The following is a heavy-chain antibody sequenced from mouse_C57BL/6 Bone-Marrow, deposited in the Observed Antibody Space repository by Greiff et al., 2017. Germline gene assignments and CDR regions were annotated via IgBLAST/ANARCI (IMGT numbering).Heavy chain of an antibody. V-gene: IGHV1-81*01. CDR1: GYTFTSYG. CDR2: IYPRSGNT. J-gene: IGHJ4*01. D-gene: IGHD1-1*01. Sequence: VQLQQSGAELARPGASVKLSCKASGYTFTSYGISWVKQRTGQGLEWIGEIYPRSGNTYYNEKFKGKATLTADKSSSTASMELSSLTSEDSAVYFCASGGNYAGSSSYAMDYWGQGTSVTVSS. CDR3: ASGGNYAGSSSYAMDY.